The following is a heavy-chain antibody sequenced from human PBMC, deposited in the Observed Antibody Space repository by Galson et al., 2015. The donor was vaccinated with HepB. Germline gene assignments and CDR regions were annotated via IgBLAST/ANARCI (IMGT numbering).Heavy chain of an antibody. V-gene: IGHV1-18*01. CDR2: ISAYNGNT. CDR3: ASATYYDILTGTLSRDRTGAFDY. CDR1: GYTFTSYG. D-gene: IGHD3-9*01. Sequence: SVKVSCKASGYTFTSYGISWVRQAPGQGLEWMGWISAYNGNTNYAQKLQGRVTMTTDTSTSTAYMELRSLRSDDTAVYYCASATYYDILTGTLSRDRTGAFDYWGQGTLVTVSS. J-gene: IGHJ4*02.